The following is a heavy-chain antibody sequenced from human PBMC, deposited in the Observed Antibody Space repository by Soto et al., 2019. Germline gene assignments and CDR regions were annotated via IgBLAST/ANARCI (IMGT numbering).Heavy chain of an antibody. V-gene: IGHV1-18*01. J-gene: IGHJ4*02. CDR2: ISAYNGNT. CDR1: GYTFTSYG. Sequence: QVQLVQSGAEVKKPGASVKVSCKASGYTFTSYGISWVRQAPGQGLEWMGWISAYNGNTNYAQKLQGRVTMTTDTSTSTAYMELRSLRADDTAVYYCARVKNPTMGASSPYYFDYWGQGTLVTVSS. CDR3: ARVKNPTMGASSPYYFDY. D-gene: IGHD1-26*01.